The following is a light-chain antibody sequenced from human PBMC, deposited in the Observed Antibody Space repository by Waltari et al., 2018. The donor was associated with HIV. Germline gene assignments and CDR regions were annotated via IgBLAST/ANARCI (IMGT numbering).Light chain of an antibody. J-gene: IGLJ2*01. Sequence: QSVLTQPPSASGTPGQRVTISCSGVSGRDFVSWYQVLPGTAPTLLIQRSYQRASGVPNRCSGSKSGTSASLAISGLRSEDEAEYYCAVWDDNLNVVFGGGTKLTVL. CDR2: RSY. CDR3: AVWDDNLNVV. CDR1: SGRDF. V-gene: IGLV1-47*01.